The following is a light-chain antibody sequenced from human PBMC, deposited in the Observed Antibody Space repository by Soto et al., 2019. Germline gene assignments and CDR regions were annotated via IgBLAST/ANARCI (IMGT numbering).Light chain of an antibody. CDR1: PSVSSY. V-gene: IGKV3-11*01. CDR2: DAS. Sequence: DIVLTQSPATLSLSXGERATLSCRASPSVSSYLAWYQQKPCQAPRLLIYDASNRATGIPARFSGSGSGTDFTLTISSLEPQDFAVYYCQQRSNWPRVTFGQGTQVDI. CDR3: QQRSNWPRVT. J-gene: IGKJ5*01.